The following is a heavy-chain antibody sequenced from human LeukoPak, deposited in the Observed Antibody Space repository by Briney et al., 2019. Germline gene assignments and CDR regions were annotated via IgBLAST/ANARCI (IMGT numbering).Heavy chain of an antibody. D-gene: IGHD5-18*01. Sequence: SETLSLTCAVYGGSFSGYYWSWIRQPPGKGLEWIGEINHSGSTNYNPSLKSRVTISVDTSKNQFSLKLSSVTAADTAVYYRARGPRYSRLDYWGQGTLVTVSS. J-gene: IGHJ4*02. CDR1: GGSFSGYY. CDR2: INHSGST. V-gene: IGHV4-34*01. CDR3: ARGPRYSRLDY.